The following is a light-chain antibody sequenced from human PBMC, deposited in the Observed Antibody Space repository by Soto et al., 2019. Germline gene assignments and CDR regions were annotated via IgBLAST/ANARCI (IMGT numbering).Light chain of an antibody. J-gene: IGLJ1*01. CDR3: AAWDDSLNGLV. CDR2: NNN. CDR1: SSNIGSNT. V-gene: IGLV1-44*01. Sequence: QSVLTQPPSASGTPGQRVTISCSGSSSNIGSNTVNWYQQLPGTAPKLLIYNNNQRPSGVPDRFSGSKSGTSASLALSARQSEDEADYYCAAWDDSLNGLVVGTGTKLTVL.